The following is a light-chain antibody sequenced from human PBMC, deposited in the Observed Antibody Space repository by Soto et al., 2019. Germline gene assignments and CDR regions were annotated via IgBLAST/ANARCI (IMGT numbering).Light chain of an antibody. V-gene: IGKV3-20*01. CDR2: GAS. CDR3: QQYESSPHN. CDR1: QSVSGRY. J-gene: IGKJ3*01. Sequence: EIVLTQSPGTLSLSPGERATLSCRASQSVSGRYLAWYQQKPGQAPRLLIEGASSRAAGIPDRFSGSESGPDFTLTISRVEPEDFAVYCCQQYESSPHNFGPGTRVEI.